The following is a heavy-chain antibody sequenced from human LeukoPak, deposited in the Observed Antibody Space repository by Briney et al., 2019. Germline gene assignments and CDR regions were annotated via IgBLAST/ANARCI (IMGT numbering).Heavy chain of an antibody. Sequence: SETLSLTCTVSGGSISSGSHYWSWIRQPAGKGLEWIGRIYTSGSTNYNPSLKSRVTISVDTSKDQFSLKLSSVTAADTAVYYCARAKDYVWGSYRLDYWGQGTLVTVSS. CDR3: ARAKDYVWGSYRLDY. CDR1: GGSISSGSHY. J-gene: IGHJ4*02. D-gene: IGHD3-16*02. CDR2: IYTSGST. V-gene: IGHV4-61*02.